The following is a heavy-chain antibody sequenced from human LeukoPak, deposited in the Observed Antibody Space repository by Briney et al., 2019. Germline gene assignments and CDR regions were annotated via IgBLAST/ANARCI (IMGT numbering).Heavy chain of an antibody. CDR2: IKQDGSEK. Sequence: PGGSLRLSCAASGFTFSSYWMSWVRQAPGKGLEWVANIKQDGSEKYYVDSVKGRFTISRDNAKNSLYLQMNSLRAEDTAVYYCARESGGSSGMYYYYYYMDVWGKGTTVTVSS. CDR3: ARESGGSSGMYYYYYYMDV. J-gene: IGHJ6*03. CDR1: GFTFSSYW. V-gene: IGHV3-7*01. D-gene: IGHD3-22*01.